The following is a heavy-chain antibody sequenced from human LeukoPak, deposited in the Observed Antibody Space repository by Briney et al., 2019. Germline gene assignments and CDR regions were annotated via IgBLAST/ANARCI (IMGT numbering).Heavy chain of an antibody. J-gene: IGHJ4*02. D-gene: IGHD5-24*01. Sequence: GGSLRLSCAASGFTFSNAWMSWVRQAPGKGLEWVGRIKSKTDGGTTDYAAPVKGRFTISRDDSKNTLYLQMNSLKTEDTAVYYCTTASHADGYKPGGSYWGQGTLVTVSS. CDR1: GFTFSNAW. CDR2: IKSKTDGGTT. CDR3: TTASHADGYKPGGSY. V-gene: IGHV3-15*01.